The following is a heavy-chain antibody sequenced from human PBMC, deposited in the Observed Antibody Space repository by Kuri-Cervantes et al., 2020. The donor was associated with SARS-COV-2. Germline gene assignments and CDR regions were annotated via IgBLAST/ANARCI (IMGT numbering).Heavy chain of an antibody. D-gene: IGHD6-19*01. V-gene: IGHV4-59*01. CDR2: INHSGGNT. J-gene: IGHJ3*01. Sequence: GSLRLSCAVSGGFISAYYWSWIRQSPGQGLQWIGYINHSGGNTNYNPSLKSRVTISVDTSKNQVSLKLGSVTAADTAVYYCARSWAGGFEVWGQGRAVTVSS. CDR1: GGFISAYY. CDR3: ARSWAGGFEV.